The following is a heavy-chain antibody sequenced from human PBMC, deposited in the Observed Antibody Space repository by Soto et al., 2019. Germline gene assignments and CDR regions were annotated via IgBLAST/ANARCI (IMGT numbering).Heavy chain of an antibody. CDR1: GFTFSNDA. D-gene: IGHD3-22*01. CDR3: AKGSSGYRPYYFDD. Sequence: EVQLLESGGGLVQPGGSLRLSCAASGFTFSNDAMSWVRQAPGKGLDWVSAISGSGGSTYYADSVKGRFTISRDNSKNTLDLQMSSLRAEDTAVYYCAKGSSGYRPYYFDDWGQGILVTVSS. J-gene: IGHJ4*02. V-gene: IGHV3-23*01. CDR2: ISGSGGST.